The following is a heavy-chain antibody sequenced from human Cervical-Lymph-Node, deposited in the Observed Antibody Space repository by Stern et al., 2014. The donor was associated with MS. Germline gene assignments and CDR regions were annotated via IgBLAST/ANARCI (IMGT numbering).Heavy chain of an antibody. CDR1: GYTFTSYY. Sequence: VQLLESGAEVKKPGASVKVSCKASGYTFTSYYMHWVRQAPGQGLERMGIINPSGGSTSYAQKFQGRVTMTRDTSTSTVYMELSSLRSEDTAVYYCARDKYSYGHDNWFDPWGQGTLVTVSS. V-gene: IGHV1-46*01. J-gene: IGHJ5*02. CDR2: INPSGGST. CDR3: ARDKYSYGHDNWFDP. D-gene: IGHD5-18*01.